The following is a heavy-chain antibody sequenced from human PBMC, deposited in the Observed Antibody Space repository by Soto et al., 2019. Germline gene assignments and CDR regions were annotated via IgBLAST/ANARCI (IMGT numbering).Heavy chain of an antibody. V-gene: IGHV1-69*13. Sequence: ASVTVSCKASGGTFSSYAISWVRQAPGQGLEWMGGIIPIFGTANYAQKFQGRVTITADESTSTAYMELSSLRSEDTAVYYCARVPDIYCSGGSCPFHYYYGMYVWGQGTTVTVSS. J-gene: IGHJ6*02. CDR3: ARVPDIYCSGGSCPFHYYYGMYV. D-gene: IGHD2-15*01. CDR1: GGTFSSYA. CDR2: IIPIFGTA.